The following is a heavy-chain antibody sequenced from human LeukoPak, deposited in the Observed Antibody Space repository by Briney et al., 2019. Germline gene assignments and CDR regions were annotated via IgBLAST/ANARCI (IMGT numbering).Heavy chain of an antibody. D-gene: IGHD6-19*01. CDR1: GFTFSSYA. J-gene: IGHJ4*02. Sequence: GGSLRLSCAASGFTFSSYAMHWVRQAPGKGLEWVAVISYDGSNKYYADSVKGRFTISRDNSKNTLYLQMNSLRAEDTAVYYCANQYSSGWYYFDYWGQGTLVTVSS. V-gene: IGHV3-30*04. CDR3: ANQYSSGWYYFDY. CDR2: ISYDGSNK.